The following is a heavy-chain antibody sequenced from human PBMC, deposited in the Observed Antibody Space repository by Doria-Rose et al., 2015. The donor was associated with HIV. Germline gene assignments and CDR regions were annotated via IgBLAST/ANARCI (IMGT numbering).Heavy chain of an antibody. CDR1: GVSLSSPGMG. J-gene: IGHJ4*02. V-gene: IGHV2-26*01. CDR3: ARIKSSRWYHKYYFDF. D-gene: IGHD6-13*01. Sequence: QITLKESGPVLVKPTETLTLTRTVSGVSLSSPGMGVSWIRQPPGKALEWLANIFSDDERSYKTSLKSRLTISRGTSKSQVVLTMTDMDPVDTATYYCARIKSSRWYHKYYFDFWGQGTLVIVS. CDR2: IFSDDER.